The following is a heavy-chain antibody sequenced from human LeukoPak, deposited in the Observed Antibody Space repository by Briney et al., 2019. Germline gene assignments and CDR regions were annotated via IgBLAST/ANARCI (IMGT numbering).Heavy chain of an antibody. J-gene: IGHJ3*02. D-gene: IGHD6-13*01. V-gene: IGHV3-30-3*01. Sequence: PGGSLRLSCAASGFAFSSYAMHWVRQAPGKGLEWVAVISYDGSNKYYADSVKGRFTISRDNSKNTLYLQMNSLRAEDTAVYYCARGWQQLVRGAFDIWGQGTMVTVSS. CDR1: GFAFSSYA. CDR2: ISYDGSNK. CDR3: ARGWQQLVRGAFDI.